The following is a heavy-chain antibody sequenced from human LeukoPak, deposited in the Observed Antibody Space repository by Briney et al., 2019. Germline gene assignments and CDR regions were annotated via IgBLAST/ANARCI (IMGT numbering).Heavy chain of an antibody. CDR2: ISYDGSNK. D-gene: IGHD5-18*01. CDR1: GFTFSSYG. J-gene: IGHJ4*02. V-gene: IGHV3-30*18. CDR3: AKDHGGYSYGTFDY. Sequence: GGSLRLSCAASGFTFSSYGMHWVRQAPGKGLEWVAVISYDGSNKYYADSVKGRFTISRDNSKNTLYLQMNSLRAEDTAAYYCAKDHGGYSYGTFDYWGQGTLVTVSS.